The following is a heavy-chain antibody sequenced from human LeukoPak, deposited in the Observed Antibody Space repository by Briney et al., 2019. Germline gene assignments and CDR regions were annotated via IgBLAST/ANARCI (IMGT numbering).Heavy chain of an antibody. CDR1: GGSISSYY. Sequence: SETLSPTCTVSGGSISSYYWSWIRQPPGKGLEWIGYIYYSGSTNYNPSLKSRVTISVDTSKNQFSLKLSSVTAADTAVYYCASSHSGYSSGWYGSWGQGTLVTVSS. V-gene: IGHV4-59*08. D-gene: IGHD6-19*01. J-gene: IGHJ4*02. CDR3: ASSHSGYSSGWYGS. CDR2: IYYSGST.